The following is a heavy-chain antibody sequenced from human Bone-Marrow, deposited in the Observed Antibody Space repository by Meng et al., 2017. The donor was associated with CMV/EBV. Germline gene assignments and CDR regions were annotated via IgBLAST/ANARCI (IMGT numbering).Heavy chain of an antibody. V-gene: IGHV3-33*03. Sequence: GESLKISCTASGFTFSKCGMHWVRQAPGKGLEWVAVIWYDGSEEYYADNVEGRFTISRDNYRHMLYLQMNNLRAEDTAVYYCAKAPYSGGFDSWGQGTLVTVSS. J-gene: IGHJ4*02. D-gene: IGHD3-10*01. CDR2: IWYDGSEE. CDR1: GFTFSKCG. CDR3: AKAPYSGGFDS.